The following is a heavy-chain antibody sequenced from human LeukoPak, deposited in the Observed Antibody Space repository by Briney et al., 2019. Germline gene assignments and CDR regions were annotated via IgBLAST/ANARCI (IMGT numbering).Heavy chain of an antibody. D-gene: IGHD3-10*01. CDR3: AKSSASGNYSHYGMDV. V-gene: IGHV3-30*18. CDR1: GFTFSSYG. CDR2: ISFDGSNK. Sequence: GGSLRLSCAASGFTFSSYGMHWVRQAPGEGLEWVAFISFDGSNKYYADSVKGRFTISRDKSENTVYLQMNSLRAADTAVYYCAKSSASGNYSHYGMDVWGQGTTVTLSS. J-gene: IGHJ6*02.